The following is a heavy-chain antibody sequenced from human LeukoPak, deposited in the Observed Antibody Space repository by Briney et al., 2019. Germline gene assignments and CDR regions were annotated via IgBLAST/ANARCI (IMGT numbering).Heavy chain of an antibody. CDR1: GYNFINHW. CDR2: IYPGDSET. Sequence: GESLKISCKGSGYNFINHWIGWVREMPGKGLEWMGIIYPGDSETRYSPSSQGQVTISDDKSISTAYLQWSSLKASDTAMYYCARYCSGSSCFHYGMDVWGQGTTVTVSS. J-gene: IGHJ6*02. CDR3: ARYCSGSSCFHYGMDV. V-gene: IGHV5-51*01. D-gene: IGHD2-15*01.